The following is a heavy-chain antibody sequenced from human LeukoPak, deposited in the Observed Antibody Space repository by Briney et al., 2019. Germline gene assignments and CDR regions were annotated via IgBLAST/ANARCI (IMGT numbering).Heavy chain of an antibody. Sequence: PGRSLRLSCAASGFTFSRSAMHWVRQAPGKGLEWVAIFSYDGSNKFYSDSVRGRFTISRGNSKNTMFLQMNSLRAEDTAVYYCTTDPMIVVVITKDYWGQGTLVTVSS. D-gene: IGHD3-22*01. CDR1: GFTFSRSA. V-gene: IGHV3-30-3*01. CDR3: TTDPMIVVVITKDY. CDR2: FSYDGSNK. J-gene: IGHJ4*02.